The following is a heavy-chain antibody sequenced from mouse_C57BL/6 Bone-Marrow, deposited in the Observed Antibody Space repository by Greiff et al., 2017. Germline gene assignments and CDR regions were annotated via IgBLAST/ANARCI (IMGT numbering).Heavy chain of an antibody. CDR2: IYPRSGNT. Sequence: VQLQQSGAELARPGASVKLSCKASGYTFTSYGISWVKQRTGQGLEWIGEIYPRSGNTYYNEKFKGKATLTADKSSITAYMALRSLTSEDSAVYFCARDGTHWYFDVWGTGTTVTVSS. D-gene: IGHD4-1*01. CDR3: ARDGTHWYFDV. CDR1: GYTFTSYG. J-gene: IGHJ1*03. V-gene: IGHV1-81*01.